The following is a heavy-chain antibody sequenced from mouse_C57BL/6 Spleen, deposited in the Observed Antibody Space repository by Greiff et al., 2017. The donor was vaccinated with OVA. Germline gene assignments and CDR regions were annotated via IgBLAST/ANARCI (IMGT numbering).Heavy chain of an antibody. J-gene: IGHJ1*03. V-gene: IGHV1-81*01. Sequence: QVQLKESGAELARPGASVKLSCKASGYTFTSYGISWVKQRTGQGLEWIGEIYPRSGNTYYNEKFKGKATLTADKSSSTAYMELRSLTSEDSAVYFCARGDYESYWYFDVWGTGTTVTVSS. CDR2: IYPRSGNT. CDR1: GYTFTSYG. CDR3: ARGDYESYWYFDV. D-gene: IGHD2-4*01.